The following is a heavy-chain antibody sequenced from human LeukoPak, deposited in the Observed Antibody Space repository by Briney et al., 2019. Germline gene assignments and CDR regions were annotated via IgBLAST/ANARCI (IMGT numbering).Heavy chain of an antibody. Sequence: SGGSLRLSCAASGFTFSTYAMSWVRQAPGRGLEWVANIKPDGSDKYYVDSVKGRFTISRDNAKNSLYLQMNSLRAEDTAVYYCAVAPGSGYWGQGTLVTVSS. V-gene: IGHV3-7*03. CDR3: AVAPGSGY. CDR1: GFTFSTYA. CDR2: IKPDGSDK. D-gene: IGHD6-25*01. J-gene: IGHJ4*02.